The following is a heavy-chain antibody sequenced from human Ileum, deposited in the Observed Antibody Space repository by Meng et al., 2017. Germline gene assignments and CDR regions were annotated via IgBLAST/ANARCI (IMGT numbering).Heavy chain of an antibody. CDR3: ARERRHYYGSGSFDY. CDR1: GGSFSSDNYY. CDR2: TYYNGSP. J-gene: IGHJ4*02. D-gene: IGHD3-10*01. Sequence: QVQLQESGPGLVKPSQTLSPTSSVPGGSFSSDNYYWTWIRQTPGKGLEWIGLTYYNGSPFYNPSLRSRVTISVDTSKDQFSLKLTSVTAADTAVYYCARERRHYYGSGSFDYWGQGILVTVSS. V-gene: IGHV4-30-4*01.